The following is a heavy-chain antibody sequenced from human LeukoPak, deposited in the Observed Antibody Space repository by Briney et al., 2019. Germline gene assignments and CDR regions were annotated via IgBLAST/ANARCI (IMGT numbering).Heavy chain of an antibody. CDR3: ARDRLTSGSYFFDY. CDR1: AFTFSDYS. Sequence: PVGSLRLSCAASAFTFSDYSMNWVRQAPGKGLEWISYISGRSSTIYYADSVRGRFTISRGNAKNSMYLQMNSLRAEDTAVYYCARDRLTSGSYFFDYWGQGTLVTVSS. D-gene: IGHD1-26*01. J-gene: IGHJ4*02. CDR2: ISGRSSTI. V-gene: IGHV3-48*01.